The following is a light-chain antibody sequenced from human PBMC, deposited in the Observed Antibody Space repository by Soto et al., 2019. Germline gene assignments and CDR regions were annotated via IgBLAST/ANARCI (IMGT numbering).Light chain of an antibody. J-gene: IGLJ2*01. CDR3: SSYTGTNVI. V-gene: IGLV2-8*01. Sequence: QSALTQPPSASGSPGQSVTISCTGTLSDVGGQNLVSWYRQDPGKAPKLIIYDVNQRPSGVPDRFSGSKSGSTASLTVSVLQAEDEANYYCSSYTGTNVIFGGGTKLTVL. CDR2: DVN. CDR1: LSDVGGQNL.